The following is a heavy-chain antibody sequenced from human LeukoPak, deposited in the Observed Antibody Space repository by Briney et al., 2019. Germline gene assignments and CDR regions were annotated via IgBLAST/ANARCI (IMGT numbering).Heavy chain of an antibody. CDR3: ARVRNPHAFDI. J-gene: IGHJ3*02. CDR1: GGSISSSSYY. CDR2: INHSGST. V-gene: IGHV4-39*07. Sequence: SETLSLTCTVSGGSISSSSYYWSWIRQPPGKGLEWIGEINHSGSTNYNPSLKSRVTISVDTSKNQLSLKLSSVTAADTAVYYCARVRNPHAFDIWGQGTMVTVSS.